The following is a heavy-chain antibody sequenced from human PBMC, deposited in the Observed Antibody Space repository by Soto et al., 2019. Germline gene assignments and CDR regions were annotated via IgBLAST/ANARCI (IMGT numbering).Heavy chain of an antibody. CDR1: GFTFSSYR. CDR2: ISYDGSDK. Sequence: GGSLRLSCAASGFTFSSYRMHWVRQAPGKGLEWVAIISYDGSDKYYADSVKGRFTVSRDNSKNTLYLQMNSLRADDTAVYYCARTSYDSSGYYEYWGQGTPVTVSS. J-gene: IGHJ4*02. V-gene: IGHV3-30-3*01. D-gene: IGHD3-22*01. CDR3: ARTSYDSSGYYEY.